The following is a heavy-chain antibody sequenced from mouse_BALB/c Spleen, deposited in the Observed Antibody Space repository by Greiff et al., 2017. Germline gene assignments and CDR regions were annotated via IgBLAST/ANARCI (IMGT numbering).Heavy chain of an antibody. D-gene: IGHD1-1*01. V-gene: IGHV2-4-1*01. CDR2: IWSGGST. CDR3: ARVLGYWYFDV. CDR1: GFSLTSYG. J-gene: IGHJ1*01. Sequence: VQLQQSGPGLVQPSQSLSITCTVSGFSLTSYGVHWVRQSPGKGLEWLGVIWSGGSTDYNAAFISRLSISKDNSKSQVFFKMNSLQADDTAIYYCARVLGYWYFDVWGAGTTVTVSS.